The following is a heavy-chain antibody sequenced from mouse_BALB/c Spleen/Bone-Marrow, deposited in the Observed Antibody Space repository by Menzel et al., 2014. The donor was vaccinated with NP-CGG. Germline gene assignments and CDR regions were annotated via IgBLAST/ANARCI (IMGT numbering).Heavy chain of an antibody. Sequence: DVHLVESGPELVKPGASVKISCKASGYTFTDYNMHWVKQSHGKSLEWIGYIYPYNGGTGYNQKFKSKATLTVDNSSSTAYMELRSLTSEDSAVYYCARFRYDWYFDVLGAGPTGTVSS. J-gene: IGHJ1*01. V-gene: IGHV1S29*02. D-gene: IGHD2-14*01. CDR1: GYTFTDYN. CDR2: IYPYNGGT. CDR3: ARFRYDWYFDV.